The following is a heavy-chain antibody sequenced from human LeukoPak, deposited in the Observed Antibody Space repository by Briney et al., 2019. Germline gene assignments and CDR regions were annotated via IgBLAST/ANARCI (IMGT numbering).Heavy chain of an antibody. CDR1: GYTFTSYY. CDR3: ARGPLPYYYDSSGYSLYGMDV. V-gene: IGHV1-46*01. D-gene: IGHD3-22*01. CDR2: INPSGGST. J-gene: IGHJ6*02. Sequence: ASVKVSCKASGYTFTSYYMHWVRQAPGQGPEWMGIINPSGGSTSYAQKFQGRVTMTRDKSTSTVYMELSSVRSEDTAVYYCARGPLPYYYDSSGYSLYGMDVWGQGTTVTVSS.